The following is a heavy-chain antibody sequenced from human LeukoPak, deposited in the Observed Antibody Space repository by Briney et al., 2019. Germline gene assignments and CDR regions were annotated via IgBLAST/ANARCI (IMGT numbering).Heavy chain of an antibody. CDR2: IYPGDSDT. Sequence: GESLKISCKGSGYSFANYWIGWVRQMPGKGLEWMGIIYPGDSDTRYSPSFQGQVTISADKSISTAYLQWSSLKASDAAMYYCARRSDLSSSWFFDYWGQGTLVTVSS. D-gene: IGHD6-13*01. CDR1: GYSFANYW. V-gene: IGHV5-51*01. J-gene: IGHJ4*02. CDR3: ARRSDLSSSWFFDY.